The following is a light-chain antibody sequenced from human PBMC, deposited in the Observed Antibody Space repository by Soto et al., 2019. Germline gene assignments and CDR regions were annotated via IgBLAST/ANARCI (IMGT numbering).Light chain of an antibody. V-gene: IGLV2-8*01. CDR2: EVS. CDR1: STDVGGYNY. J-gene: IGLJ2*01. CDR3: QSFHSSVVV. Sequence: QSALTQPPSAAGSPGQSVTISCTGTSTDVGGYNYVSWYQQYPGKAPKLMIYEVSKRPSGVPDRFSGSKSGNTASLTVSGLRTEDEADYYCQSFHSSVVVFGGGTKLTVL.